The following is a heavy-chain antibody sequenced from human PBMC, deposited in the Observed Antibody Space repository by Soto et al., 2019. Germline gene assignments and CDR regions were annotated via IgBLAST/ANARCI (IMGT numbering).Heavy chain of an antibody. CDR3: ARGGRGTMVRVVITPSRYYYYGMDV. Sequence: QVQLVQSGAEVKKPGSSVKVSCKASGGTFSSYTISWVRQAPGQGLEWMGRIIPILGIANYAQKFQGRFTITADKSTSTAYRELSSLRSEDTAVYYCARGGRGTMVRVVITPSRYYYYGMDVWGQGTTVTVSS. CDR2: IIPILGIA. V-gene: IGHV1-69*02. CDR1: GGTFSSYT. D-gene: IGHD3-10*01. J-gene: IGHJ6*02.